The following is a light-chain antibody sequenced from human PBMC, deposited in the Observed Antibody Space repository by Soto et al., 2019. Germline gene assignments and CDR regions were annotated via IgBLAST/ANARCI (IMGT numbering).Light chain of an antibody. CDR2: GAS. V-gene: IGKV3-20*01. CDR3: HQHGGSLET. Sequence: EIVLTQSPGTLSLSPGERATLSCRASQSVNNNYLAWYQQKPGQAPRLLIFGASRRATGIPDRFIGSGSGTEFILTISRLEPDDFAIYHCHQHGGSLETFGQGTKVEIK. J-gene: IGKJ1*01. CDR1: QSVNNNY.